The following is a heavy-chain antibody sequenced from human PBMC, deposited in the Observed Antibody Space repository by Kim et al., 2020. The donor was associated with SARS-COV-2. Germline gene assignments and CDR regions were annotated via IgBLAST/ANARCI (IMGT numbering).Heavy chain of an antibody. CDR1: GDTFSNYA. CDR3: ATTQGYGDYAFDY. D-gene: IGHD4-17*01. V-gene: IGHV1-69*13. J-gene: IGHJ4*02. Sequence: SVKVSCKASGDTFSNYAINWVRQAPGQGLEWMGGIIPIFGTTNYAQRFQGRLTISADESTSTAYMELRGLRSNDSAIYYCATTQGYGDYAFDYWGQGTLVTVSS. CDR2: IIPIFGTT.